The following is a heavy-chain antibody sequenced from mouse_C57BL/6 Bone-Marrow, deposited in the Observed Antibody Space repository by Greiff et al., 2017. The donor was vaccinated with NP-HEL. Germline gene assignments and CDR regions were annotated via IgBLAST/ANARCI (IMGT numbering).Heavy chain of an antibody. CDR2: IAPSDSYT. Sequence: QVQLQQPGAELVMPGASVKLSCKASGYTFTSYWMHWVKQRPGQGLEWIGEIAPSDSYTNYNQKFKGKSTLTVDKSSSTAYMQLSSLTSEDSAVYYCAIYYDYDGFAYWGQGTLVTVSA. CDR1: GYTFTSYW. CDR3: AIYYDYDGFAY. V-gene: IGHV1-69*01. J-gene: IGHJ3*01. D-gene: IGHD2-4*01.